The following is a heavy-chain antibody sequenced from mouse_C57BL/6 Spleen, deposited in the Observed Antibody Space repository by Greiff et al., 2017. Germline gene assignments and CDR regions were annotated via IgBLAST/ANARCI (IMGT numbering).Heavy chain of an antibody. D-gene: IGHD5-1-1*01. CDR3: ARWGLYLRENFDV. V-gene: IGHV1-64*01. CDR2: IHPNSGST. CDR1: GYTFTSYW. Sequence: VQLQQPGAELVKPGASVKLSCKASGYTFTSYWMHWVKQRPGQGLEWIGMIHPNSGSTNYTEKFKSKATLTVDKSSSTAYMQLSSLTSEDSAVCYCARWGLYLRENFDVWGTGTTVTVSS. J-gene: IGHJ1*03.